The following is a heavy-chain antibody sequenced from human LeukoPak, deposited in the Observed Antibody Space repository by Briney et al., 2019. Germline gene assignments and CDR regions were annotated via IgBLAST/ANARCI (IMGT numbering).Heavy chain of an antibody. CDR3: ARSDGSGSWEIYFQH. CDR1: GGSISSSSYY. CDR2: IYYSGST. J-gene: IGHJ1*01. Sequence: PSETLSLTCTVSGGSISSSSYYWGWIRQPPGKGLEWIGSIYYSGSTYYNPSLKSRVTISVDTSKNQFSLKLSSVTAADTAVYYCARSDGSGSWEIYFQHWGQGTLVTVSS. D-gene: IGHD3-10*01. V-gene: IGHV4-39*07.